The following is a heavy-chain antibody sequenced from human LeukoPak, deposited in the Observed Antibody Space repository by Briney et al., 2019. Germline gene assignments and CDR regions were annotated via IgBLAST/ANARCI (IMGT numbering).Heavy chain of an antibody. CDR2: INHSGST. CDR1: GGSFSGYY. Sequence: KLSETLSLTCAVYGGSFSGYYWSWIRQPPGKGLEWIGEINHSGSTNYNPSLKSRVTISVDTSKNQFSLKLSSVTAADTAVYYCAEGTVTTEEAAFDIWGQGTMVTVSS. J-gene: IGHJ3*02. D-gene: IGHD4-17*01. CDR3: AEGTVTTEEAAFDI. V-gene: IGHV4-34*01.